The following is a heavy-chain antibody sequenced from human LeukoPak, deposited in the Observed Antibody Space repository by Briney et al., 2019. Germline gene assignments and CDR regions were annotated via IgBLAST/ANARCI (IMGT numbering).Heavy chain of an antibody. CDR3: ARQETEQRGWHQGRGNWYFDL. J-gene: IGHJ2*01. Sequence: KPSETLSLTCTVSGGSISSYYWSWIRQPPGKGLEWIAYISDIGSINYNPSLKSRVTISLDTSKNQFSLKLSSVTAADTAVYYCARQETEQRGWHQGRGNWYFDLWGRGTLVTVSS. CDR2: ISDIGSI. D-gene: IGHD6-19*01. CDR1: GGSISSYY. V-gene: IGHV4-59*08.